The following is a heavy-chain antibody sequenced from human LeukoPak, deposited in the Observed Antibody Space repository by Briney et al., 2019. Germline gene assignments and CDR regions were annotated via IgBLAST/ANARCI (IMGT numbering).Heavy chain of an antibody. CDR1: GYTFTSYG. J-gene: IGHJ4*02. Sequence: ASVKVSCKASGYTFTSYGISWVRQAPGQGLEWMGIINASGGSTNYAQKFQGRVTMTRDTSTSTVNMELSSLRSEDTAVYYCARDSWELPDYWGQGTLVIVSS. CDR2: INASGGST. D-gene: IGHD1-26*01. CDR3: ARDSWELPDY. V-gene: IGHV1-46*01.